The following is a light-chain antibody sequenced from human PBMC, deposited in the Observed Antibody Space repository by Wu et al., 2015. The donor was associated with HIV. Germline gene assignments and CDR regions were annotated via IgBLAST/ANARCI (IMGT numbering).Light chain of an antibody. CDR3: QQYGDAPFT. CDR1: QSVSRS. V-gene: IGKV3-20*01. Sequence: EIVLTQSPATLSLSPGERASLSCRTSQSVSRSLAWYQQKSGQAPRLLIYSASNRATGVPDRFSGSGSGTDFTLTISRLEPEDFAVYYCQQYGDAPFTFGGGTKMEI. J-gene: IGKJ4*01. CDR2: SAS.